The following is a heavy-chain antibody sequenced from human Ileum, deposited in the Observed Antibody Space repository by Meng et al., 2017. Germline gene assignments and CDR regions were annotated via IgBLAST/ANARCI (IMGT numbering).Heavy chain of an antibody. D-gene: IGHD7-27*01. CDR2: SST. CDR1: GASVTTSHYP. Sequence: GQLQASGPGLVTPSVTLSLICTVSGASVTTSHYPWGWIRQPPGKGLEWIGYSSTNYNPSLKSRLTISLDTSKNQVSLKLTSVTAADTAVYYCARDHWGSLDYWGQGILVTVSS. CDR3: ARDHWGSLDY. J-gene: IGHJ4*02. V-gene: IGHV4-61*01.